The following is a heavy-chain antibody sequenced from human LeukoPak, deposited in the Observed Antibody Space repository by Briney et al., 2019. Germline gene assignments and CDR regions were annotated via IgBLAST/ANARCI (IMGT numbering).Heavy chain of an antibody. J-gene: IGHJ4*02. CDR3: ARDLAEDYDILTGYYSPSGRDY. D-gene: IGHD3-9*01. CDR2: ISGSGGST. Sequence: GGSLRLSCAASGFTFSSYGMSWVRQAPGKGLEWVSAISGSGGSTYYADSVKGRFTISRDNAKNSLYLQMNSLRAEDTAVYYCARDLAEDYDILTGYYSPSGRDYWGQGTLVTVSS. CDR1: GFTFSSYG. V-gene: IGHV3-23*01.